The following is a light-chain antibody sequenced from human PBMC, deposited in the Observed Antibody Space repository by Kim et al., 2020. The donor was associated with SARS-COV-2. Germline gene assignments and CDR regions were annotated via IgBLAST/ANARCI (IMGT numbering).Light chain of an antibody. CDR1: QNINIW. Sequence: AAVGERVTITCRARQNINIWLAWYKQRPGKAPKSLIYAASNLQTGVPGRFSGSGSGTEFTLTIRRLQPEDFATYYCEQYVSYTNTFGQGTRLEIK. V-gene: IGKV1D-16*01. CDR3: EQYVSYTNT. J-gene: IGKJ5*01. CDR2: AAS.